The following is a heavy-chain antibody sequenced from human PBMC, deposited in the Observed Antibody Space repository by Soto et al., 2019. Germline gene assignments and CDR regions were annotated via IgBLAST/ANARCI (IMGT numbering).Heavy chain of an antibody. CDR2: IYHSGST. CDR1: GDSISSNNW. D-gene: IGHD2-15*01. Sequence: QVQLQESGPGLVKPSGTLSLTCAVSGDSISSNNWWSWVRQPPGKGLEWIGGIYHSGSTNYNPSLKSRVTISVDKSKNQFSLKLNSVTAADTAVYYCARVTVVAASFDYWGQGTLVTVSS. V-gene: IGHV4-4*02. CDR3: ARVTVVAASFDY. J-gene: IGHJ4*02.